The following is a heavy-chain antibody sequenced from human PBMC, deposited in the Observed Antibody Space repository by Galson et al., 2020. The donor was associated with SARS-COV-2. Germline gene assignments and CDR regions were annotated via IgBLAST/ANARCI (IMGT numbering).Heavy chain of an antibody. V-gene: IGHV3-30*18. J-gene: IGHJ4*02. D-gene: IGHD3-9*01. CDR2: ISYDGSNK. CDR1: GFTFSSYG. CDR3: AKADILTGLGDLFDY. Sequence: GGSLRLSCAASGFTFSSYGMHWVRQAPGKGLEWVAVISYDGSNKYYADSVKGRFTISRDNSKNTLYLQMNSLRAKDTAVYYCAKADILTGLGDLFDYWGQGTLVTVSS.